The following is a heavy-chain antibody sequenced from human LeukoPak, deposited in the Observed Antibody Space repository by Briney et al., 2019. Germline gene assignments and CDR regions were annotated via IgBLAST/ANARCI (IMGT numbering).Heavy chain of an antibody. Sequence: GGSLRLSCAASGFTFGSYAMSWVRQAPGKGLEWVSAISGSGGSTYYADSVKGRFTISRDNSKNTLYLQMNSLRAEDTAVYYCAKGDGDYVDHVYFDYWGQGTLVTVSS. CDR1: GFTFGSYA. V-gene: IGHV3-23*01. CDR3: AKGDGDYVDHVYFDY. J-gene: IGHJ4*02. CDR2: ISGSGGST. D-gene: IGHD4-17*01.